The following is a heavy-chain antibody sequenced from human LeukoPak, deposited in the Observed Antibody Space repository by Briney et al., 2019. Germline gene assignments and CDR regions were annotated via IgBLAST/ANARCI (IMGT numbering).Heavy chain of an antibody. D-gene: IGHD2-21*02. Sequence: PGGSLRLSCAASGFTFSSYVMHWVRQAPGKGLEWVAVIWYDGSNKYYADSVKGRFTISRDNSKNTLYLQMNSLRAEDTAVYYCARDTSGDGLDYWGQGTLVTVSS. J-gene: IGHJ4*02. CDR1: GFTFSSYV. CDR3: ARDTSGDGLDY. V-gene: IGHV3-33*01. CDR2: IWYDGSNK.